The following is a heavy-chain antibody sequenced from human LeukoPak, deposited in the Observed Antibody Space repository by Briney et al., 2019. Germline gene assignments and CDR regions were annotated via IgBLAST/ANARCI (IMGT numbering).Heavy chain of an antibody. V-gene: IGHV4-59*01. CDR3: ARLRGEYDY. CDR1: GGSINNYY. J-gene: IGHJ4*02. D-gene: IGHD3-10*01. CDR2: IYYSGST. Sequence: PETLSLTCTVSGGSINNYYWSWIRQPPGKGLEWIGYIYYSGSTNYNPSLKSRVTISVDMSKNQFSLKLSSVTAADTAVYYCARLRGEYDYWGQGTLVTVPS.